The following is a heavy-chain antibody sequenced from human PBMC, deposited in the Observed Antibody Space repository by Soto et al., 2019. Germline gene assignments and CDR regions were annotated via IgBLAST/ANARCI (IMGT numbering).Heavy chain of an antibody. V-gene: IGHV4-59*08. J-gene: IGHJ4*02. CDR2: TDYSGNT. Sequence: QVQLQESGPGLLRPSETLSLTCTVSSDSISSYYWIWIRQSPGKGLEWIGYTDYSGNTNYNPSLKRRDTISGDTYKTPFSLRLSSVTAADTAVYYCARAVGDPLYYLDYWGQGTLVTVSS. D-gene: IGHD6-19*01. CDR1: SDSISSYY. CDR3: ARAVGDPLYYLDY.